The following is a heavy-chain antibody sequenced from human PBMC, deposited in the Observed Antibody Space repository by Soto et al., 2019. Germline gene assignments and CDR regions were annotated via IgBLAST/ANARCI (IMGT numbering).Heavy chain of an antibody. CDR2: IYYSGLT. CDR1: GDSISTEGYY. CDR3: ARVGISSSDAFDI. V-gene: IGHV4-31*03. J-gene: IGHJ3*02. Sequence: SETLSLTCSVSGDSISTEGYYWSWIRQHPGKGLEWIGYIYYSGLTSYNPSLKSRVTISRATSKNQFYLKLSSVTAADTAVYYCARVGISSSDAFDIWGQGTTVTVSS. D-gene: IGHD6-6*01.